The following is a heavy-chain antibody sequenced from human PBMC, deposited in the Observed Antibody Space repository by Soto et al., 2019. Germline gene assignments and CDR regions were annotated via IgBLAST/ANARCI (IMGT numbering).Heavy chain of an antibody. Sequence: SHALSLTCAISGGSVSSNNASWNWIRQSPSRGLEWLGMTYFRSKWYNDYAVSVKSRIIINPDTSNNQFSLQLNSVTPEDTAVYFCAKGDNLGPKTGYAFDPWGQGIMVSVSS. V-gene: IGHV6-1*01. CDR3: AKGDNLGPKTGYAFDP. CDR2: TYFRSKWYN. J-gene: IGHJ5*02. D-gene: IGHD5-12*01. CDR1: GGSVSSNNAS.